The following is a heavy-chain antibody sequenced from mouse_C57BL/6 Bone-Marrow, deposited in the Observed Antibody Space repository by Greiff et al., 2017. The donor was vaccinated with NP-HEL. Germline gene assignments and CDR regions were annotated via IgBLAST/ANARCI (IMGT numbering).Heavy chain of an antibody. V-gene: IGHV1-50*01. CDR1: GYTFTSYW. CDR3: ARWGYAMDY. Sequence: QVQLKQPGAELVKPGASVKLSCKASGYTFTSYWMQWVKQRPGQGLEWIGEIDPSDSYTNYKQKFKGKATLTVDPSASTAYMQLSSLTSEDSAVYYCARWGYAMDYWGQGTSVTVSS. J-gene: IGHJ4*01. CDR2: IDPSDSYT.